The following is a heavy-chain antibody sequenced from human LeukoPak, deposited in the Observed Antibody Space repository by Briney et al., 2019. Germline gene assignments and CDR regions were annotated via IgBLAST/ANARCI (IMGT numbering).Heavy chain of an antibody. V-gene: IGHV3-7*01. J-gene: IGHJ4*02. Sequence: GGSLRLSCAASGFTFSSHWMSWVRQAPGKGLEWVANIKQDGSEKYYVDSVKGRFTISRDNAKNSLYLQMKSLRAEDTAVYYCARDPPGFGYWGQGTLVTVSS. CDR1: GFTFSSHW. CDR3: ARDPPGFGY. CDR2: IKQDGSEK. D-gene: IGHD3-10*01.